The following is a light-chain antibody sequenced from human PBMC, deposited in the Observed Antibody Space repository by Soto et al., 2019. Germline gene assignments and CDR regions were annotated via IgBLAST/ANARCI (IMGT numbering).Light chain of an antibody. Sequence: QSVLIQPPSASGTPGQRITISCSGSSSNIGSNNVNWYQQLPGTAPKLLIYRNSQRPSGVPDRFSGSRSGTSASLAISGLQSEDEADYYCAAWDDSLNGRGVFGGGTKLTVL. CDR1: SSNIGSNN. CDR2: RNS. V-gene: IGLV1-44*01. J-gene: IGLJ2*01. CDR3: AAWDDSLNGRGV.